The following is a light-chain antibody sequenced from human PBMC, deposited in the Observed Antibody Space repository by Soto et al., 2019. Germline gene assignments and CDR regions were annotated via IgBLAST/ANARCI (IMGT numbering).Light chain of an antibody. J-gene: IGKJ2*01. CDR3: MQATQFPFT. Sequence: DIVMTQTPLSSPVTLGQPASISCRSSQSLIHSDGSTYLSWLQQRPGQPPRLLIYKISSRFSGVADRFSGSGAGTDFTLKISRVEAEDVGVYYCMQATQFPFTFGQGTKLEIK. CDR1: QSLIHSDGSTY. V-gene: IGKV2-24*01. CDR2: KIS.